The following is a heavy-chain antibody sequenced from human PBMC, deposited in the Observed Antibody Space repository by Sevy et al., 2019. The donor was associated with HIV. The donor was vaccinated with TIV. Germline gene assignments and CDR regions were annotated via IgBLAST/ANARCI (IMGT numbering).Heavy chain of an antibody. J-gene: IGHJ4*02. CDR3: ARAYFDSGAPHDY. D-gene: IGHD3-9*01. CDR2: INDKSATI. Sequence: GGSLRLSCVASGFTFSSYSMNWVRQAPGKGLEWLSYINDKSATIYYADSVRGRFTIARDNAKNSLFLQMNNLTDEYTAIYYCARAYFDSGAPHDYWGQGTLVTVSS. CDR1: GFTFSSYS. V-gene: IGHV3-48*02.